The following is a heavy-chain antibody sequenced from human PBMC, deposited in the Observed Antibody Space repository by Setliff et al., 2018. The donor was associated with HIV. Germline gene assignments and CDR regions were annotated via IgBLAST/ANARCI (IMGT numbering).Heavy chain of an antibody. D-gene: IGHD3-22*01. Sequence: SETLSLTCTVYGGSFSNYYTNWIRQPPGKGLEWIGSIHHSGTAYDNPSLKSRVTISVDPSKNQILLRLSSVTAADTAVYYCARDDDTTSHYGLFEFWGQGTLVTVSS. CDR3: ARDDDTTSHYGLFEF. CDR2: IHHSGTA. CDR1: GGSFSNYY. J-gene: IGHJ4*02. V-gene: IGHV4-34*01.